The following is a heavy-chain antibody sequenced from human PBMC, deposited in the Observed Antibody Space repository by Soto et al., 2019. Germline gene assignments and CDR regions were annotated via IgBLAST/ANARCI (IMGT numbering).Heavy chain of an antibody. CDR1: GYTFTGYF. CDR2: INPNSGGT. D-gene: IGHD3-9*01. Sequence: GASVKVSFKASGYTFTGYFIHWVRQAPGQGLEWMGGINPNSGGTNYAQKFQGRVTMTRDTSISTAYMELNRLRSDDTAVYYCARDLTIGENYWGQGTLVTVSS. CDR3: ARDLTIGENY. V-gene: IGHV1-2*02. J-gene: IGHJ4*02.